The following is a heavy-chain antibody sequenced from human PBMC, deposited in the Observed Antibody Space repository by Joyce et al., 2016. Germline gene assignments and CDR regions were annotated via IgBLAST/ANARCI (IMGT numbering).Heavy chain of an antibody. CDR2: IGAYNWNT. Sequence: QVQLVQPGAEVKKPGASVKVSCKASGYIFTSYGISWVRQAPGQGLEWMGWIGAYNWNTNFAQSLQSRVTMTTDTSTSTAYMELSSLRSDDTAMYYCARGPRVTMIVVVSDAFDIWGQGTMVTVSS. D-gene: IGHD3-22*01. V-gene: IGHV1-18*01. CDR3: ARGPRVTMIVVVSDAFDI. J-gene: IGHJ3*02. CDR1: GYIFTSYG.